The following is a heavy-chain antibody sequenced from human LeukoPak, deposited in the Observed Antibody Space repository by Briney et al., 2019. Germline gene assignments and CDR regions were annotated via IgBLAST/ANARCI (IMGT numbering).Heavy chain of an antibody. V-gene: IGHV4-59*01. CDR3: ARARYVNSFYAFDI. Sequence: SETLSLTCTVSGGSISSYYWSWIWLPPGKGLEWIGYLSKSGNTNYSPSLKSRVTIFGDTSKNQFFLKLSSVAAADTAVYYCARARYVNSFYAFDIWGQGTLVTVSS. CDR2: LSKSGNT. D-gene: IGHD3-9*01. CDR1: GGSISSYY. J-gene: IGHJ3*02.